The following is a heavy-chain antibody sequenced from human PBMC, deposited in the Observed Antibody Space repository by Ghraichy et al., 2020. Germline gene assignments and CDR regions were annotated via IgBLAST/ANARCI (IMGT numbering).Heavy chain of an antibody. CDR3: ARGDFWSGYYLPLDY. Sequence: SLTCTVSGGSISSSSYYWGWIRQPPGKGLEWIGSIYYSGSTYYNPSLKSRVTISVDTSKNQFSLKLSSVTAADTAVYYCARGDFWSGYYLPLDYWGQGTLVTVSS. D-gene: IGHD3-3*01. CDR2: IYYSGST. J-gene: IGHJ4*02. CDR1: GGSISSSSYY. V-gene: IGHV4-39*07.